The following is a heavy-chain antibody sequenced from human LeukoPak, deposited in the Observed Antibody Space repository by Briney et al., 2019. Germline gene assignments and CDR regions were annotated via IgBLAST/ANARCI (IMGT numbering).Heavy chain of an antibody. D-gene: IGHD6-6*01. Sequence: GESLKISCKGSGYSFTSYWIGWVRQMPGKGLEWMGIIYPGDSDTRYSPSFQGQVTISADKSISTAYLQWSSLKASDTAMCYCARVEDIAARTFFDYRGQGTLVTVSS. J-gene: IGHJ4*02. CDR1: GYSFTSYW. CDR3: ARVEDIAARTFFDY. CDR2: IYPGDSDT. V-gene: IGHV5-51*01.